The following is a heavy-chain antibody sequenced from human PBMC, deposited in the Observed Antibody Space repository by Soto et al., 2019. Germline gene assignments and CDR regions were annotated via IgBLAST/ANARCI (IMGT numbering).Heavy chain of an antibody. Sequence: EVQLVESGGGLVQPGRSLRLSCTASGFTFGDYAMSWFRQAPGKGLEWVGFIRSKAYGGTTEYAASVKGRFTISRDDSKSIAYLQMNSLKTEDTAVYYCTREGWEWELRYFDYWGQGTLVTVSS. J-gene: IGHJ4*02. CDR1: GFTFGDYA. CDR3: TREGWEWELRYFDY. CDR2: IRSKAYGGTT. V-gene: IGHV3-49*03. D-gene: IGHD1-26*01.